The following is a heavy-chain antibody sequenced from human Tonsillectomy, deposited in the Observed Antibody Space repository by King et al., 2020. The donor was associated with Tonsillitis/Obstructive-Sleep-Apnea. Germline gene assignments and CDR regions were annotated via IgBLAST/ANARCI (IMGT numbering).Heavy chain of an antibody. CDR3: ARQHIVVVIAADAFDI. Sequence: VQLQQWGAGLLKPSETLSLTCAVYGGSFSGYYWSWIRQPPGKGLEWIGEINHSGSTNYNPSLKGRVTISLDTSNNQFSLKLTSVTAADTAVYYCARQHIVVVIAADAFDIWGQGTMVTVSS. CDR1: GGSFSGYY. CDR2: INHSGST. D-gene: IGHD2-15*01. V-gene: IGHV4-34*01. J-gene: IGHJ3*02.